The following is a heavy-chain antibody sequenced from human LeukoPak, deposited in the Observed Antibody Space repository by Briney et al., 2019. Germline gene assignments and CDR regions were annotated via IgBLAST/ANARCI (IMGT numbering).Heavy chain of an antibody. CDR2: ISTSSSYI. V-gene: IGHV3-21*01. CDR1: GFTFSSYS. J-gene: IGHJ4*02. CDR3: ARDVEMATMGFAFDY. Sequence: GGSLRLSCAASGFTFSSYSMNWVRQAPGKGLEWVSFISTSSSYIYYADSVKGRFTISRDNAKNSLYLQMNSLRAEDTAVYYCARDVEMATMGFAFDYWGQGTLVTVSS. D-gene: IGHD5-24*01.